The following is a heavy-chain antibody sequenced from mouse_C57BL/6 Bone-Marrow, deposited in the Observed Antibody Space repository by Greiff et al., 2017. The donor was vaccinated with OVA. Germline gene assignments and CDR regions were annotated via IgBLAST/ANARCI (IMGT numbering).Heavy chain of an antibody. Sequence: VQLKESGAELVRPGAPVKLSCTASGFNIKDDYMHWVKQRPEQGLEWIGWIDPENGDTEYASKFQGKATITADTSSNTAYLQLSSLTSEDTAVYYCTTNPFYSNYGAYWGQGTLVTVSA. J-gene: IGHJ3*01. CDR2: IDPENGDT. CDR3: TTNPFYSNYGAY. CDR1: GFNIKDDY. V-gene: IGHV14-4*01. D-gene: IGHD2-5*01.